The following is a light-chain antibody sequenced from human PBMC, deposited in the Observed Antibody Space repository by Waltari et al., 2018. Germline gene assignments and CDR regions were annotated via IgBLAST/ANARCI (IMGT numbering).Light chain of an antibody. Sequence: AIRVTQSPPSLSASTGDRVTITCRASQGISSYLAWYQQKPGKAPKLLIYAASTLQSGVPSRVSGSGSGTDFTLTISCLQSDDFATYYCQQYYSYPRTFGQGTKVEIK. J-gene: IGKJ1*01. CDR3: QQYYSYPRT. CDR1: QGISSY. CDR2: AAS. V-gene: IGKV1-8*01.